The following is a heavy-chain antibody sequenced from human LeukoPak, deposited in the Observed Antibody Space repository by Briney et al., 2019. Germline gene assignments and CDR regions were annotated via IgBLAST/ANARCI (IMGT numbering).Heavy chain of an antibody. CDR2: IYYSGGT. J-gene: IGHJ4*02. CDR1: GGSINSYY. Sequence: SETLSLTCTVSGGSINSYYWSWIRQPPGKGLEWIGYIYYSGGTTYNPSLKSRVTISIDTSKNQLSLKVSSVTAADTAVYYCARRYYDDSGYYSDYFDYWGQGTLVTVSS. D-gene: IGHD3-22*01. V-gene: IGHV4-59*01. CDR3: ARRYYDDSGYYSDYFDY.